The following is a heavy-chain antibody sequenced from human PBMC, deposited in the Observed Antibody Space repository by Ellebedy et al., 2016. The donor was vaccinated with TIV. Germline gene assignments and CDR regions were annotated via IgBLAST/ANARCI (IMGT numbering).Heavy chain of an antibody. CDR2: INEAGTKK. Sequence: GGSLRLSCTASGFTLTNYWMTWVRQAPGKGLEWVANINEAGTKKHYVDSVNGRFTISRDNAGNSLYLQMKGLGAEDTAVYYCARAIYGASNLWGRGTLVTVSS. CDR1: GFTLTNYW. D-gene: IGHD4-17*01. J-gene: IGHJ2*01. CDR3: ARAIYGASNL. V-gene: IGHV3-7*01.